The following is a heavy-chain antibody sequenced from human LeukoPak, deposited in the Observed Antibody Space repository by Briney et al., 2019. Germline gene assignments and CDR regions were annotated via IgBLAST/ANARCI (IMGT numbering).Heavy chain of an antibody. V-gene: IGHV3-23*01. D-gene: IGHD3-22*01. CDR1: GFTFSSYA. Sequence: GGSLRPSCAASGFTFSSYAMSWVRQAPGKGLEWVSAISGSGGSTYYADSVKGRFTISRDNSKNTLYLQMNSLRAEDTAVYYCAKSSSGYFGCYWGQGTLVTVSS. J-gene: IGHJ4*02. CDR2: ISGSGGST. CDR3: AKSSSGYFGCY.